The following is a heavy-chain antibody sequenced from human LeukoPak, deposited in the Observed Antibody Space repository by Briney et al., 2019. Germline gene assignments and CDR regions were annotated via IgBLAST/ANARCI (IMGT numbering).Heavy chain of an antibody. CDR2: IRYDGSNK. CDR3: AKDRAEGYCSGGSCYFDY. V-gene: IGHV3-30*02. D-gene: IGHD2-15*01. J-gene: IGHJ4*02. CDR1: GFTFSSYG. Sequence: GGSLRLSCAASGFTFSSYGMHWVRQAPGKGLEWVAFIRYDGSNKYYADSVKGRFTISRDNSKNTLYPQMNSLRAEDTAVYYCAKDRAEGYCSGGSCYFDYWGQGTLVTVSS.